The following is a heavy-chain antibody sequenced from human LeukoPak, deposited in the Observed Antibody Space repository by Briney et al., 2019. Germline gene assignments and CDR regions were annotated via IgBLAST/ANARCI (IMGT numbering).Heavy chain of an antibody. V-gene: IGHV3-21*01. J-gene: IGHJ4*02. CDR3: ASISSSLIDY. CDR1: GFTFSSYS. Sequence: GGSLRLSCAASGFTFSSYSMNWVRQAPGKGLEWVSSISSSSSYIYYADSVKGRFTISRDNAKNSLYLRMNSLRAEDTAVYYCASISSSLIDYWGQGTLVTVSS. D-gene: IGHD6-6*01. CDR2: ISSSSSYI.